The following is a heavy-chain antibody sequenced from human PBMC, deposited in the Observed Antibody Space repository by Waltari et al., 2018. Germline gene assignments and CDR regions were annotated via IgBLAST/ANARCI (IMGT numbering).Heavy chain of an antibody. D-gene: IGHD6-13*01. CDR2: ISGSGGRT. CDR1: GFTFSSYA. J-gene: IGHJ6*02. CDR3: AKNTGSSWLTLTSGYNGKDV. V-gene: IGHV3-23*01. Sequence: EVQLLESGGGLVQPGGSLRLSCAASGFTFSSYAMSWVRQAPGKGLEWVSAISGSGGRTYSADSVKGRFTISRDNSENTLYLEMNSLRAEDTAVYYCAKNTGSSWLTLTSGYNGKDVWGQGTTVTVSS.